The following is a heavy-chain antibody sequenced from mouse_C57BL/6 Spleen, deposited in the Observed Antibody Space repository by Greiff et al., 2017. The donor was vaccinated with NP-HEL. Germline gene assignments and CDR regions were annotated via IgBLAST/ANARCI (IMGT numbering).Heavy chain of an antibody. D-gene: IGHD2-4*01. J-gene: IGHJ2*01. Sequence: VQLQQSGAELVKPGASVKISCKASGYAFSSYWMNWVKQRPGQGLEWIGQIYPGDGDTNYNGKFKGKATLTADKSSSTAYMQLSSLTSEDSAVYFCARRLYDYLYYFDYWGQGTTLTVSS. CDR3: ARRLYDYLYYFDY. CDR2: IYPGDGDT. CDR1: GYAFSSYW. V-gene: IGHV1-80*01.